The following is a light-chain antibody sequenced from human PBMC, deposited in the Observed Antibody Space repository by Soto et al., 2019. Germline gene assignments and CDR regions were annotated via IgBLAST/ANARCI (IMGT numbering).Light chain of an antibody. CDR3: QQGNSLPLT. CDR1: QSVRTW. V-gene: IGKV1D-12*01. J-gene: IGKJ4*01. Sequence: DIQMTQSPSSVSASVGDSVTITCRASQSVRTWLAWYQQKEGKAPKLLIYGATSLQRGVPPRFSGSGSGTDFTLTIRSLLPEDFATYYCQQGNSLPLTFGGGTRVEIK. CDR2: GAT.